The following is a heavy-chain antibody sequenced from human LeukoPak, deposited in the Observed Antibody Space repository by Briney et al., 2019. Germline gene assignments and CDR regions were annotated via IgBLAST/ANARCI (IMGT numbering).Heavy chain of an antibody. Sequence: GASVNVSCKASGYTFTGYYMHWVRQAPGQGLEWMGCINPNSGGTNYAQKFQGRVTMTRDTSISTAYMELSRLRSDDTAVYYCARETMDCSSTSCYEDYWGQGTLVTVSS. J-gene: IGHJ4*02. CDR2: INPNSGGT. CDR3: ARETMDCSSTSCYEDY. V-gene: IGHV1-2*02. CDR1: GYTFTGYY. D-gene: IGHD2-2*01.